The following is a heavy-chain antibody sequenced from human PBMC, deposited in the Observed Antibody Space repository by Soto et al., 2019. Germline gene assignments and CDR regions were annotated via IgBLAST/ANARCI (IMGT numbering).Heavy chain of an antibody. CDR1: GGSLGSSSYY. CDR3: ASIAAPGTTHFDF. J-gene: IGHJ4*02. Sequence: QLQLQESGPGLLSPSETLSLTCTVSGGSLGSSSYYWGWIRQSPGKGLEWLGNIYYSGNTFYNPSLKSRVTISVDPSKNQFYLRLSSVTAADTAIFYCASIAAPGTTHFDFWGQGTLVTVSS. CDR2: IYYSGNT. D-gene: IGHD6-13*01. V-gene: IGHV4-39*01.